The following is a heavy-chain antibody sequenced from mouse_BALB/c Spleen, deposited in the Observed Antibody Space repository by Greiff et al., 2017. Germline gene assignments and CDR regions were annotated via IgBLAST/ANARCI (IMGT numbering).Heavy chain of an antibody. Sequence: QVHVKQSGAELVKPGASVKLSCKASGYTFTSYDINWVRQRPEQGLEWIGWIFPGDGSTKYNEKFKGKATLTTDKSSSTAYMQLSRLTSEDAAVYFCASGYGNYVETWFAYWGQGTLVTVSA. CDR1: GYTFTSYD. J-gene: IGHJ3*01. D-gene: IGHD2-10*02. V-gene: IGHV1S56*01. CDR2: IFPGDGST. CDR3: ASGYGNYVETWFAY.